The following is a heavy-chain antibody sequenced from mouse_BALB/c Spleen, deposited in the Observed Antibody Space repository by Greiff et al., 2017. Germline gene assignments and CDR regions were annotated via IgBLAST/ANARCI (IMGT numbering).Heavy chain of an antibody. V-gene: IGHV5-15*02. CDR3: ARDRGNPWYFDV. CDR1: GFTFSDYG. Sequence: DVKLVESGGGLVQPGGSRKLSCAASGFTFSDYGMAWVRQAPGKGPEWVAFISNLAYSIYYADTVTGRFTISRENAKNTLYLEMSSLRSEDTAMYYCARDRGNPWYFDVWGAGTTVTVSS. CDR2: ISNLAYSI. J-gene: IGHJ1*01. D-gene: IGHD2-1*01.